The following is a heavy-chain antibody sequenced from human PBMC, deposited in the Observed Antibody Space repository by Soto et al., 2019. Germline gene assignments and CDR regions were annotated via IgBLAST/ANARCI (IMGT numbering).Heavy chain of an antibody. Sequence: GGSLRLSCAASGFTFDDYAMHWVRQAPGKGLEWVSLISGDGGSTYYADSVKGRFTISRDNSKNSLYLQMNSLRTEDAAEKYVSKYKRSSGWNYYDGMDVWGQGTTVTVSS. CDR2: ISGDGGST. V-gene: IGHV3-43*02. CDR3: SKYKRSSGWNYYDGMDV. J-gene: IGHJ6*02. D-gene: IGHD6-19*01. CDR1: GFTFDDYA.